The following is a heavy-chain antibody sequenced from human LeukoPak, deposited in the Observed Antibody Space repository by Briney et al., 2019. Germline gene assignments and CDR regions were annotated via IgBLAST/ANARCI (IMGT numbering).Heavy chain of an antibody. J-gene: IGHJ3*02. CDR1: GGSVSSGSYY. CDR3: VRAGTYMKWRTALGNAFDI. CDR2: IYYSGST. Sequence: PSETLSLTCTVSGGSVSSGSYYWSWIRQPPGKGLEWIGYIYYSGSTNYNPSLKSRVTISVDTSKNQFSLKLSSVTAADTAVYYCVRAGTYMKWRTALGNAFDIWGQGTMVTVSS. D-gene: IGHD6-19*01. V-gene: IGHV4-61*01.